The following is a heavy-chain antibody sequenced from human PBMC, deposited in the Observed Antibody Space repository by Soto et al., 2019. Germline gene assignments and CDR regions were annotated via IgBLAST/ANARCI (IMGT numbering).Heavy chain of an antibody. CDR1: GYTFTSYG. J-gene: IGHJ3*02. V-gene: IGHV1-18*01. D-gene: IGHD3-22*01. CDR2: ISAYNGNT. Sequence: ASVKVSCKASGYTFTSYGISWVRQAPGQGLEWMGWISAYNGNTNYAQKLQGRVTMTTDTSTSTAYMELRSLRSDGTAVYYCALSSGYYYDSSGHNDAFDIWGQGTMVTVSS. CDR3: ALSSGYYYDSSGHNDAFDI.